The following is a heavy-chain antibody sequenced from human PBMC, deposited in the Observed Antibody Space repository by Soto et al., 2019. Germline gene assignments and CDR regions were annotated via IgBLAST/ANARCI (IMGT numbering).Heavy chain of an antibody. CDR3: ARDPNGAKVTTTGGCFDP. V-gene: IGHV3-23*01. CDR2: ISGRGVSR. J-gene: IGHJ5*02. CDR1: GFNFSISA. Sequence: EVQLLESGGGLVHPGGSLTLSWVDSGFNFSISAMNWVRQAPGKGLERVAAISGRGVSRYYANSVRGRFTISRDNSNNTLYLQMNNLRVDDTAVYYCARDPNGAKVTTTGGCFDPWGQGTLVTVSS. D-gene: IGHD4-17*01.